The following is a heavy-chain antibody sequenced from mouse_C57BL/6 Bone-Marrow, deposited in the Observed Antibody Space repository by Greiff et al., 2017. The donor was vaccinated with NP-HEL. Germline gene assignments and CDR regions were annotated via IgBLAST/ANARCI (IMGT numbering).Heavy chain of an antibody. CDR2: ISTGSSTI. CDR3: ARKFES. J-gene: IGHJ3*01. CDR1: GFTFSDYG. Sequence: EVQLVESGGGLVKPGASLKLSCAASGFTFSDYGMHWVRQAPEKGLEWVAYISTGSSTIYYAETVKGQFTISRDNAKNTLFLQMTSLRSEDPAMYYCARKFESWGQGTLVTVSA. V-gene: IGHV5-17*01.